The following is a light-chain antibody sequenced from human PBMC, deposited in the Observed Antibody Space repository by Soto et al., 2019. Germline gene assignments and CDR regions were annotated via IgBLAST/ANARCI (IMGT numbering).Light chain of an antibody. J-gene: IGKJ2*01. V-gene: IGKV3-20*01. CDR2: GAS. CDR3: QQYGSSPVT. Sequence: EIVLTQSPGTLSLSPGERATLSCRASQSVSSTYLAWYQQKPGQAPRLLIYGASSRATGIPDRFSGSGSGTDFTLSISRLEPEDFAVYYCQQYGSSPVTFGQGTKLEIK. CDR1: QSVSSTY.